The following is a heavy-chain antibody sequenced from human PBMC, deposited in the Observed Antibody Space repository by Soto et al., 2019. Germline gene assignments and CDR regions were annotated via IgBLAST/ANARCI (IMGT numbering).Heavy chain of an antibody. Sequence: QVQLVQSGAEVKKPGASVKVSCKASGYNFTMYAMIWVRQAPGQRPEWMGWINTGNGNTKYSPKLQGRVTITRDTSASTTYMELSSLKSEDTAVYYCARGERLYYAYYGMDVGGQGSTVTVSS. J-gene: IGHJ6*02. D-gene: IGHD2-21*01. CDR2: INTGNGNT. CDR3: ARGERLYYAYYGMDV. CDR1: GYNFTMYA. V-gene: IGHV1-3*04.